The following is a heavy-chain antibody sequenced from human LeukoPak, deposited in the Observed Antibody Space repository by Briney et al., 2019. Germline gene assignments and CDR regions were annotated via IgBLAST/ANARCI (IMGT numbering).Heavy chain of an antibody. J-gene: IGHJ4*02. CDR1: GFTFDYYW. V-gene: IGHV3-7*01. CDR2: INERGCEQ. CDR3: ARGWGERGKCRGGTCNNPQLDY. Sequence: PGGSLLLSHAATGFTFDYYWMTWIRQAPGKGLESPANINERGCEQYYVDSVKGRFTISRDNAKNSLYLQMNSLRVEDTAVYYCARGWGERGKCRGGTCNNPQLDYWGRGTLVTVSS. D-gene: IGHD2-15*01.